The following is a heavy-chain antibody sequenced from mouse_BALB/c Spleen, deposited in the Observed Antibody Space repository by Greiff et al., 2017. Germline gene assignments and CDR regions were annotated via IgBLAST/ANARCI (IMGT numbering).Heavy chain of an antibody. Sequence: EVMLVESGGGLVQPGGSRKLSCAASGFTFSSFGMHWVRQAPEKGLEWVAYISSGSSTIYYADTVKGRFTISRDNPKNTLFLQMTSLRSEDTAMYYCARNSGLAYWGQGTLVTVSA. CDR2: ISSGSSTI. CDR1: GFTFSSFG. V-gene: IGHV5-17*02. J-gene: IGHJ3*01. CDR3: ARNSGLAY. D-gene: IGHD3-1*01.